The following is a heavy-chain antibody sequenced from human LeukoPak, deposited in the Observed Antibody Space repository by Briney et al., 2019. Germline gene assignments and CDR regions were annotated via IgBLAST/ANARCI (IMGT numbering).Heavy chain of an antibody. CDR3: ARDHCSGGSCYYYFDY. J-gene: IGHJ4*02. CDR2: INPNSGGT. CDR1: GYTFTGYY. V-gene: IGHV1-2*02. D-gene: IGHD2-15*01. Sequence: GASVKVSCKASGYTFTGYYMHWVRQAPGQGLEWMGWINPNSGGTNYAQKFQGRVTTTRDTSISTAYMELSRLRSDDTAVYYCARDHCSGGSCYYYFDYWGQGTLVTVSS.